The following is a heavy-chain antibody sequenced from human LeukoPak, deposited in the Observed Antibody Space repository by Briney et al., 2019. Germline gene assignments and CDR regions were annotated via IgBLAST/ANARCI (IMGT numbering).Heavy chain of an antibody. CDR2: ISSSSSYI. D-gene: IGHD3-9*01. CDR3: ARDIPLHYDILTGYMRGYYYYGMDV. Sequence: GGSLRLSCAASGFTFSSYSMNWVRQAPGKGLEWVSSISSSSSYIYYADSVKGRFTISRDNAKNSLYLQMNSLRDEDTAVHYCARDIPLHYDILTGYMRGYYYYGMDVWGQGTTVTVSS. CDR1: GFTFSSYS. J-gene: IGHJ6*02. V-gene: IGHV3-21*01.